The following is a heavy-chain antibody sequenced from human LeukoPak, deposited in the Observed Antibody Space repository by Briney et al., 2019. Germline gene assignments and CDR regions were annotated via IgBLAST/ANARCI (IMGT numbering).Heavy chain of an antibody. Sequence: GGSLRLSCTASGFIFSGSWMAWIRQAPGKGLEWVAIIKKDGSEKYYVDSMKGRFTISRDNAKNSLFLQMNSLGAEDTAIYYCTTDTWYSAGHWGQGTLVTVSS. CDR2: IKKDGSEK. D-gene: IGHD2-15*01. CDR3: TTDTWYSAGH. V-gene: IGHV3-7*03. CDR1: GFIFSGSW. J-gene: IGHJ4*02.